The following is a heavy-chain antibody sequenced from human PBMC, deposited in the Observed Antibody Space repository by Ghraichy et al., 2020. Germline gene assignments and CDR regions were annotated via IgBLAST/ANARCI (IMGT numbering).Heavy chain of an antibody. CDR1: GFSISNGYY. J-gene: IGHJ3*02. D-gene: IGHD2-2*01. CDR3: ARQIWCSGTNCYALDI. Sequence: SETLSLTCGVSGFSISNGYYWGWVRQPPGKGLEWIGSIHHSGSTFYGPSLKSRVTISVDTSKNQFSLKLTSVTAADTAVYYCARQIWCSGTNCYALDIWGQGTIVTDSS. V-gene: IGHV4-38-2*01. CDR2: IHHSGST.